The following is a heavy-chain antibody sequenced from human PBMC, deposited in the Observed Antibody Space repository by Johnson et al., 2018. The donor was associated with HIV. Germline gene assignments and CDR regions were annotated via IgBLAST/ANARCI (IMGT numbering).Heavy chain of an antibody. J-gene: IGHJ3*02. Sequence: QLVESGGDLVKPGGSLRLSCVASGFVFSDSHMSWIRQAPGKGLEWISYISSGGASIYYADSVRGRFTISRDNSKKSLSLQLNRLRAGDTGIYYCARGGTYNWSPDRIGNAFDIWGQGTTVTVSS. V-gene: IGHV3-11*04. CDR1: GFVFSDSH. CDR2: ISSGGASI. CDR3: ARGGTYNWSPDRIGNAFDI. D-gene: IGHD1-20*01.